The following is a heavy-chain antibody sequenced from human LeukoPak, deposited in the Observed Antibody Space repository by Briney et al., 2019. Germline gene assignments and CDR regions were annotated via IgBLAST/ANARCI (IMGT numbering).Heavy chain of an antibody. D-gene: IGHD3-22*01. J-gene: IGHJ3*01. CDR2: MNPNSGNT. CDR3: ASDTSHTGGYYYREDAFDV. Sequence: ASVKVSCKASGYTFTNYDINWVRQATGQGLEWMGLMNPNSGNTGYAQKFQGRVTMTRNTSISTAYMELNSLTSEDTAVYYCASDTSHTGGYYYREDAFDVWGQGTMVTVSS. CDR1: GYTFTNYD. V-gene: IGHV1-8*01.